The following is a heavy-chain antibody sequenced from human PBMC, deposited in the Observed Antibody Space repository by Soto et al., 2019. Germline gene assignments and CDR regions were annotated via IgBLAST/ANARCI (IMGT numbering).Heavy chain of an antibody. J-gene: IGHJ4*02. V-gene: IGHV4-34*01. CDR1: GGSFNDYY. Sequence: SETLSLTCAVYGGSFNDYYWSWIRQPPGEGLEWIGEINHTGHTNYNPSLKSRVTISVDTSKNQFSLKLSSVTAADTAVYYCARSGHLFDYWGQGILVTVSS. D-gene: IGHD3-10*01. CDR2: INHTGHT. CDR3: ARSGHLFDY.